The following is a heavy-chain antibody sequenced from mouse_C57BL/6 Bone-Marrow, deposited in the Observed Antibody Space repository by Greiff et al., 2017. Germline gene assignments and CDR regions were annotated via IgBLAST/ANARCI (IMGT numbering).Heavy chain of an antibody. D-gene: IGHD2-1*01. V-gene: IGHV5-6*01. CDR3: ERPLLGWFAY. J-gene: IGHJ3*01. CDR2: ISSGGSYT. Sequence: EVMLVESGGDLVKPGGSLKLSCAASGFTFSSYGMSWVRQTPDKRLEWVATISSGGSYTYYPDSVKGRCTISRDTAKNTLYLQMSSLKSEDTAMYYCERPLLGWFAYWGQGTLVTVSA. CDR1: GFTFSSYG.